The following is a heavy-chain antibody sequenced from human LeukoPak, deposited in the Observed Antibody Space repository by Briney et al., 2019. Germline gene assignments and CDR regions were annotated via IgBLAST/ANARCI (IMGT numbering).Heavy chain of an antibody. D-gene: IGHD1-26*01. J-gene: IGHJ4*02. V-gene: IGHV3-53*01. CDR2: IYSGGST. Sequence: GGSLRLSCAASGFTVSSNYMSWVRQAPGKGLEWVSVIYSGGSTYYADSVKGRFTISRDNSKNTLYLQMNSLRAEDTAVYYCASSRVGAPDAFVYWGQGTLVTVSS. CDR1: GFTVSSNY. CDR3: ASSRVGAPDAFVY.